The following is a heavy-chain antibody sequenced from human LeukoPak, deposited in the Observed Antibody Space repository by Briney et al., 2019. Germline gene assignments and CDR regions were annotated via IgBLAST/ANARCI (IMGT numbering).Heavy chain of an antibody. J-gene: IGHJ5*01. CDR2: IYDRGPA. CDR3: ARSRQASGLFNS. V-gene: IGHV4-30-2*06. D-gene: IGHD3-10*01. CDR1: GYAITSGGFS. Sequence: SETLSLTCTVSGYAITSGGFSWSWIRQSPGKGLEWIGCIYDRGPAYYNPSLKSRFTISVDRPKNQFFLNVTSLTAADTAVYFCARSRQASGLFNSWGQGTPVVVSS.